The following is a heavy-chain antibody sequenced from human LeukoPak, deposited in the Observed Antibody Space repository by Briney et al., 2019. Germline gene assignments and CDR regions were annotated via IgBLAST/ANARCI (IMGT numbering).Heavy chain of an antibody. CDR3: ARAQDSNSGYEN. Sequence: ASVKVSCKASGYTFTSYDINWVRQATGQGLEWMGWMNPNSGNTGYAQKFQGRVTITRNTSISTAYMELSSLRSEDTAVYYCARAQDSNSGYENWGQGTLVTVPS. CDR1: GYTFTSYD. CDR2: MNPNSGNT. J-gene: IGHJ4*02. D-gene: IGHD5-12*01. V-gene: IGHV1-8*03.